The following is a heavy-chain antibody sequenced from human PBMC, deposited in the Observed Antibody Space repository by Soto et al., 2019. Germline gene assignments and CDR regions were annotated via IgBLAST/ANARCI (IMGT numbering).Heavy chain of an antibody. D-gene: IGHD6-19*01. CDR3: AREGSPSGWYDY. CDR2: IKQDGSEK. Sequence: GESLKISCAASGFTFSSYWMSWVRQAPGKGLEWVANIKQDGSEKYYVDSVKGRFTISRDNAKNSLYLQMNSLRAEDTAVYYCAREGSPSGWYDYWGQGTLVTVSS. J-gene: IGHJ4*02. CDR1: GFTFSSYW. V-gene: IGHV3-7*01.